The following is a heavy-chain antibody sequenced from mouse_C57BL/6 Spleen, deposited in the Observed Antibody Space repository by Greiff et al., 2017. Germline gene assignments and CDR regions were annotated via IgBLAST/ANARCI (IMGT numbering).Heavy chain of an antibody. Sequence: QVQLQQPGAELVMPGASVKLSCKASGYTFTSYWMHWVKQRPGQGLEWIGEIDPSDSYTNYNQKFKGKSTLTVDKSSSTAYMQLSSLTSEDSAVXYCARCYYEGYFDYWGQGTTLTVSS. V-gene: IGHV1-69*01. CDR1: GYTFTSYW. D-gene: IGHD1-1*01. CDR2: IDPSDSYT. J-gene: IGHJ2*01. CDR3: ARCYYEGYFDY.